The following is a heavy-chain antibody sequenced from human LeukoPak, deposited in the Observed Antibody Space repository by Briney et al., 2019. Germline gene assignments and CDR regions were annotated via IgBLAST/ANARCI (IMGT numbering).Heavy chain of an antibody. CDR3: ARDGRYCSSTSCTSVGYYYYMDV. V-gene: IGHV3-48*03. CDR1: VFTFSSYE. J-gene: IGHJ6*03. Sequence: GGSVRLSRPASVFTFSSYEMNWVRPAPGKGLEWVAYISSSGCTIYYADSVKGRFTISRDNAKKSLYLQMNSLRAEDTAVYYCARDGRYCSSTSCTSVGYYYYMDVWGKGTTVTVSS. D-gene: IGHD2-2*01. CDR2: ISSSGCTI.